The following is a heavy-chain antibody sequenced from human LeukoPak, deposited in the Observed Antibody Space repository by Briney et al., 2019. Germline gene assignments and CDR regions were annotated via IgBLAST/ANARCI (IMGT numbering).Heavy chain of an antibody. CDR1: GFTLSIYS. Sequence: GVSLRLFWAASGFTLSIYSIRWVRQAPGEGLEWISYINSEIYSNTRYYGDTVKRRFTISRDNGKHSLYLQMNSLKDEDTAVYYCARGRDYAFDYWGQGTLVTVAS. J-gene: IGHJ4*02. CDR3: ARGRDYAFDY. V-gene: IGHV3-48*02. D-gene: IGHD4-17*01. CDR2: INSEIYSNTR.